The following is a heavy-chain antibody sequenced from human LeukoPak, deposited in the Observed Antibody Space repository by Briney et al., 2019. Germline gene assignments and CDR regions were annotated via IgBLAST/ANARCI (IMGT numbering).Heavy chain of an antibody. CDR3: ARDPEYFDWLALVLDYYYYGMDV. D-gene: IGHD3-9*01. CDR1: GFTFSSYW. Sequence: GGSLRLSCAASGFTFSSYWMHWVRQAPGKGLVWVSRINSDGSSTSYADSVKGRFTISRDNAKNTLYLQMNSLRAEDTAVYYCARDPEYFDWLALVLDYYYYGMDVWGKGTTVTVSS. J-gene: IGHJ6*04. CDR2: INSDGSST. V-gene: IGHV3-74*01.